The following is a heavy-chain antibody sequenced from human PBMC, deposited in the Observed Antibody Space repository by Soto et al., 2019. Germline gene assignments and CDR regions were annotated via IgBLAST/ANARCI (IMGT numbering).Heavy chain of an antibody. V-gene: IGHV1-8*01. CDR1: GYTFTSYD. Sequence: ASVKVSCKASGYTFTSYDINWVRQATGQGLEWMGWMNPNSGNTGYAQKFQGRVTMTRETSLSTAYMELSSLRSEDTAVYYCARARITMVRGVIHYYYYYYMDVWGKGTTVTVSS. D-gene: IGHD3-10*01. CDR3: ARARITMVRGVIHYYYYYYMDV. CDR2: MNPNSGNT. J-gene: IGHJ6*03.